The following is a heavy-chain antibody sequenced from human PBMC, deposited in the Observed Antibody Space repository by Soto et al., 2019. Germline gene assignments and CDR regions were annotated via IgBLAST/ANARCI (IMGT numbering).Heavy chain of an antibody. CDR1: GFTFSSYA. Sequence: EVQLLESGGGLVQPGGSLRLSCAASGFTFSSYAMSWVRQAPGKGLEWVSAISGSGGSTYYADSVKGRFTISRDNSKNTLYLQMNSLRAEDTAVYYCAKGNYDFWSGDWYFDLWGRGTLVTVSS. J-gene: IGHJ2*01. CDR2: ISGSGGST. CDR3: AKGNYDFWSGDWYFDL. V-gene: IGHV3-23*01. D-gene: IGHD3-3*01.